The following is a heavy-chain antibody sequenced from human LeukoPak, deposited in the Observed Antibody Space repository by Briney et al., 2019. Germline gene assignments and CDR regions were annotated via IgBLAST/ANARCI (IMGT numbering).Heavy chain of an antibody. Sequence: ASVKVSCKASGYTFTGYYMHWVRQAPGQGLEWMGGIIPIFGTANYAQKFQGRVTITADESTSTAYMELSSLRSEDTAVYYCASDGGYSSGWKYNYGMDVWGQGTTVTVSS. CDR2: IIPIFGTA. CDR3: ASDGGYSSGWKYNYGMDV. J-gene: IGHJ6*02. CDR1: GYTFTGYY. V-gene: IGHV1-69*13. D-gene: IGHD6-19*01.